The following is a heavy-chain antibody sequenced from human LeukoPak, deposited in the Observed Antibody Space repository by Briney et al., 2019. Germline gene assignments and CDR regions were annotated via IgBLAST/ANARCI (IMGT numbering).Heavy chain of an antibody. D-gene: IGHD3-9*01. J-gene: IGHJ6*03. CDR1: GFTFSTYA. CDR2: ISGSGGSP. Sequence: GGSLRLSCAASGFTFSTYAMSWVRQAPGKGLEWVSGISGSGGSPHYGESVEGRFTISRDHSKNTLYLQMNSLRAEDTAVHYCAKVRGTLLSGYYYYYMDVWGKGTTVTVSS. V-gene: IGHV3-23*01. CDR3: AKVRGTLLSGYYYYYMDV.